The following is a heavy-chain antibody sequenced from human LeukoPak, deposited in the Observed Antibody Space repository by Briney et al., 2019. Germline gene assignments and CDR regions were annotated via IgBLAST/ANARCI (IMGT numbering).Heavy chain of an antibody. CDR3: AKFTMRVVDDGAFDI. CDR1: GFTFSSYA. D-gene: IGHD3-22*01. V-gene: IGHV3-23*01. Sequence: GGSLRLSCVVSGFTFSSYAMTWVRQAPGKGLEWVSAISGSGGSTYYADSVKGRLTISRDNSKNTLYLQMNSLRAEDAAVYYCAKFTMRVVDDGAFDIWGQGTMVTVSS. CDR2: ISGSGGST. J-gene: IGHJ3*02.